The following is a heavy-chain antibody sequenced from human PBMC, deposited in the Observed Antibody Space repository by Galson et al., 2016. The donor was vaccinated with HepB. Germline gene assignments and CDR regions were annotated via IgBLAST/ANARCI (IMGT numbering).Heavy chain of an antibody. Sequence: SLRLSCAASGFSFNTYSMNWVRQAPGKRPEWLSYISSSNAAIRYAESVKGRFTISRDNTKNSLFLQMDSLRDEDTALYYCVRDGRGSPARFDFWGQGTLVTVSS. CDR2: ISSSNAAI. CDR3: VRDGRGSPARFDF. CDR1: GFSFNTYS. V-gene: IGHV3-48*02. J-gene: IGHJ4*02. D-gene: IGHD3-10*01.